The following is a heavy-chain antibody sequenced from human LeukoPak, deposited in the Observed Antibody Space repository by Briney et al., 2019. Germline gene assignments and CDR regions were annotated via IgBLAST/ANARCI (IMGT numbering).Heavy chain of an antibody. CDR3: AKAGMTRFDY. CDR2: ISPNGVIT. Sequence: GGTLRLSCAASGFTFSSHGMNWVRQAPGKGLEWVSGISPNGVITYYADSVKGRFTTSRDNSKGTVYLQMNSLRPEDTAVYYCAKAGMTRFDYWGQGIMVTVSS. D-gene: IGHD1-20*01. V-gene: IGHV3-23*01. J-gene: IGHJ4*02. CDR1: GFTFSSHG.